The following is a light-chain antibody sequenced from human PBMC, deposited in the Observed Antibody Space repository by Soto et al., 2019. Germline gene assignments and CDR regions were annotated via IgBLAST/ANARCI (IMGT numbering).Light chain of an antibody. CDR3: QQYGGSPRVT. CDR2: SAS. Sequence: EIVLTQSPGTLSLSPGERVTLSCRASQSVGSNYLAWYQQKPGQAPRLLIYSASIRATGIPDRFSGRGAGTDFHLTTSRLEPEDFAMYYCQQYGGSPRVTFGEGTKVEIK. CDR1: QSVGSNY. J-gene: IGKJ4*02. V-gene: IGKV3-20*01.